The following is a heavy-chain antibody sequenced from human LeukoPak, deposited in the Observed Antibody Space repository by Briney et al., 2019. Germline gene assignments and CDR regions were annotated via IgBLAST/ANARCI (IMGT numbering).Heavy chain of an antibody. CDR3: AKDSRPAAYFDY. J-gene: IGHJ4*02. V-gene: IGHV3-30*02. Sequence: WLRQPPGKGLEWVAFIRYDGSNKYYADSVKGRFTISRDNSKNTLYLQMNSLRAEDTAVYYCAKDSRPAAYFDYWGQGTLVTVSS. CDR2: IRYDGSNK. D-gene: IGHD2-2*01.